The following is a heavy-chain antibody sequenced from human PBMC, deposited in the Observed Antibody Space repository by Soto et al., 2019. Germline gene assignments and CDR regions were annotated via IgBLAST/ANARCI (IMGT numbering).Heavy chain of an antibody. Sequence: ASVKVSCKASGYTFTGYYMHWVRQAPGQGLEWMGWINPNSGGTNYAQKFQGWVTMTRDTSISTAYMELSRLRSDDTAVYYCVRETPRTVKYGMDVWGQGTTVTVSS. CDR2: INPNSGGT. V-gene: IGHV1-2*04. CDR1: GYTFTGYY. D-gene: IGHD4-4*01. J-gene: IGHJ6*02. CDR3: VRETPRTVKYGMDV.